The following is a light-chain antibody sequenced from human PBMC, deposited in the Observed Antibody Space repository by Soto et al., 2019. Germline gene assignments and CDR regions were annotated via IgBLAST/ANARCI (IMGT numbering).Light chain of an antibody. J-gene: IGKJ1*01. CDR3: QQCSNWPRT. CDR1: QSISDY. Sequence: EIVLTQSPATLSLSPGERATLSCRASQSISDYLAWYQQKPGQAPRLLIYAASSRATGTPARFSGSGSGTDFTLTISSLQPDDCAVYYCQQCSNWPRTFGQGTKVDI. V-gene: IGKV3-11*01. CDR2: AAS.